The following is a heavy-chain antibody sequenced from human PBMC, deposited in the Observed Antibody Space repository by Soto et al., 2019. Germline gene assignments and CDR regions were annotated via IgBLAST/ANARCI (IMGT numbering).Heavy chain of an antibody. CDR2: IKQDGSEK. Sequence: GGSLRLSCAASGFTFSSYWMSWVRQAPGKGLEWVANIKQDGSEKYYVDSVKGRFTISRDNAKNSLYLQMNSLRAEDTAVYYCARAGGIVGATWYYYYYGMDVWGQGTTVTVSS. CDR3: ARAGGIVGATWYYYYYGMDV. V-gene: IGHV3-7*01. CDR1: GFTFSSYW. J-gene: IGHJ6*02. D-gene: IGHD1-26*01.